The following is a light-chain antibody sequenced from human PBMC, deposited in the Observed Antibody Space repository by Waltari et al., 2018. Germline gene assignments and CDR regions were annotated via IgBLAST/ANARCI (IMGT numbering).Light chain of an antibody. CDR1: QAISIR. CDR3: QQVNSFPRT. Sequence: DIQMTQSPSSVPASVGDRVTLTCRASQAISIRLAWYQQKPGKAPKLLIFDASSLHTGVPSRFSGSGSGTDFTLTIRSLQPEDFATYYCQQVNSFPRTFGQGTKVEVK. CDR2: DAS. J-gene: IGKJ1*01. V-gene: IGKV1-12*01.